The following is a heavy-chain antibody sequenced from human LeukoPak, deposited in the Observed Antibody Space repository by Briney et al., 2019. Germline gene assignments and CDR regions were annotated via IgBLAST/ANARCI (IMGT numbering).Heavy chain of an antibody. CDR1: GFTFSSYG. CDR2: ISYDGSNK. Sequence: PGGSLRLSCAASGFTFSSYGMHWVRQAPGKGLEWVAVISYDGSNKYYADSVKGRFTISRDNSKNTLYLQMNSLRAEDTAVYYCAKARLYSSGWCFDYWGQGTLVTVSS. V-gene: IGHV3-30*18. J-gene: IGHJ4*02. D-gene: IGHD6-19*01. CDR3: AKARLYSSGWCFDY.